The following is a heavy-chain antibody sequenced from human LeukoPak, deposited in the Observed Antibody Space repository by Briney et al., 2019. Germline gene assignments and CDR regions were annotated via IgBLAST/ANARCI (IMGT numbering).Heavy chain of an antibody. CDR1: GGSISSYY. V-gene: IGHV4-59*08. CDR2: IYYSGST. D-gene: IGHD6-13*01. Sequence: SETLSLTCTVSGGSISSYYWRWIRQPPGKGLEWIGYIYYSGSTNYNPSLKSRVTISVDTSKNQFSLKLSSVTAADTAVYYCARLRGAAAGDWGQGTLVTVSS. J-gene: IGHJ4*02. CDR3: ARLRGAAAGD.